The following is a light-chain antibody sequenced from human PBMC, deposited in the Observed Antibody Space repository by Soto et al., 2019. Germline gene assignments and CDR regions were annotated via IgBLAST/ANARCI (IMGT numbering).Light chain of an antibody. V-gene: IGLV4-69*01. CDR1: SGHSSYA. CDR3: QTWGTGV. Sequence: QSVLTQSPSASASLGASVKLTCTLSSGHSSYAIAWHQQQPEKGPRYLMKLNSDGSHSKGDGIPDRFSGSSSGAERYLTISSLQSEDEAVYYCQTWGTGVFGGGTKLTVL. J-gene: IGLJ2*01. CDR2: LNSDGSH.